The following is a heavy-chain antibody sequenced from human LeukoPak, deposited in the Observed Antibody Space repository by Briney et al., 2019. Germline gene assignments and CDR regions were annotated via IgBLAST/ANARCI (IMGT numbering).Heavy chain of an antibody. Sequence: SETLSLTCTVSGGSISSYYWSWIRQPPGKGLEWIGEINHSGSTNYNPSLKSRVTISVDTSKNQFSLKLSSVTAADTAVYYCARGRGAVARRGYFDYWGQGTLVTVSS. CDR2: INHSGST. CDR3: ARGRGAVARRGYFDY. CDR1: GGSISSYY. V-gene: IGHV4-34*01. J-gene: IGHJ4*02. D-gene: IGHD6-19*01.